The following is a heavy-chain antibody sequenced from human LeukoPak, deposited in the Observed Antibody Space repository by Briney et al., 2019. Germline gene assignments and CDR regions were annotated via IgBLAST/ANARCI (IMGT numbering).Heavy chain of an antibody. CDR3: AKSFGYSRSWFDY. CDR1: GFTFSNAW. V-gene: IGHV3-23*01. D-gene: IGHD6-13*01. J-gene: IGHJ4*02. CDR2: ISGNGGGT. Sequence: GGSLRLSCAAPGFTFSNAWMSWVRQAPGKGLEWVSGISGNGGGTYYADSVKGRFTISRDNSKNTLYLQMNSLRAEDTAVYYCAKSFGYSRSWFDYWGQGTLVTVSS.